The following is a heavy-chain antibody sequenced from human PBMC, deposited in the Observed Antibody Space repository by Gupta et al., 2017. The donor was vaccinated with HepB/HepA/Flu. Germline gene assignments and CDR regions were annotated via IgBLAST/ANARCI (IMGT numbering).Heavy chain of an antibody. D-gene: IGHD6-6*01. CDR2: IRSKANSYAT. Sequence: EVQLVESGGGLVQPGGSLKLSCAASGFTFSGSAMHWVRQASGKGLGWVGRIRSKANSYATAYAASVKGRFTISRDDSKNTAYLQMNSLKTEDTAVYYCTRRGEQIGGTNFDYWGQGTLVTVSS. CDR3: TRRGEQIGGTNFDY. CDR1: GFTFSGSA. V-gene: IGHV3-73*02. J-gene: IGHJ4*02.